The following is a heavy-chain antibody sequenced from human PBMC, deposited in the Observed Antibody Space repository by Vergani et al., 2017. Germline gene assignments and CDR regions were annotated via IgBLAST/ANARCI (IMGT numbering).Heavy chain of an antibody. Sequence: EVELVESGGGLVQPGGSLRLSCAASGFTFNEYWMHWARQVPGKGLVVVSGMNGDGDTISYADSVKGRFTISRDNAKNTLWLQLNSLRAEDTAVYYCARVRQVRFGVVLENWFDPWGEGSMVIVAS. CDR3: ARVRQVRFGVVLENWFDP. J-gene: IGHJ5*02. D-gene: IGHD3-3*01. CDR1: GFTFNEYW. V-gene: IGHV3-74*01. CDR2: MNGDGDTI.